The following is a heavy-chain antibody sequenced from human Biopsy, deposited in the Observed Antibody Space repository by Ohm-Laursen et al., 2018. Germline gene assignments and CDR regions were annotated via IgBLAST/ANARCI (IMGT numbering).Heavy chain of an antibody. J-gene: IGHJ4*02. V-gene: IGHV4-61*01. CDR2: ISYSGST. D-gene: IGHD3-16*01. Sequence: PSDTLSLTCAVSGGSVNSDSSYWSWIRQPPGKGLEWIGYISYSGSTKYNPSLKSPVTISVDTSKNQFSLKLSSVTAADTAVYYCASYSHHYYDFDYWGQGTLVTVSS. CDR3: ASYSHHYYDFDY. CDR1: GGSVNSDSSY.